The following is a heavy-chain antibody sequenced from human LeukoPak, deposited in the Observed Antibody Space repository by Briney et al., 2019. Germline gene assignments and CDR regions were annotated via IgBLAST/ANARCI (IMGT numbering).Heavy chain of an antibody. CDR3: ARLGDYVLKD. CDR2: IHTTGGT. D-gene: IGHD4-17*01. CDR1: GGSLSGYY. Sequence: SETLSLTCSVSGGSLSGYYWSWIRQPPGKGLEWIGYIHTTGGTNYSPSLKSRVTISVDTSKNQFSLNLSSVTAADTAVYYCARLGDYVLKDWGQGTLVTVSS. V-gene: IGHV4-4*09. J-gene: IGHJ4*02.